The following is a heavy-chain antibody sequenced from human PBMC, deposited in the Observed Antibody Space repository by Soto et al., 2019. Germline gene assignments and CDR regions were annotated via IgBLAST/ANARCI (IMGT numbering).Heavy chain of an antibody. CDR3: ARELPTTIRGGYYYSYGMDV. CDR2: LHSDGSTT. Sequence: SLRLSCAASGFIFNNYWMHWVRQAPGRGLVWVSRLHSDGSTTTYADSVKGRFTISRDNAKNTLYLQMNSLRAEDTAVYYCARELPTTIRGGYYYSYGMDVWGQGTTVTVSS. J-gene: IGHJ6*02. V-gene: IGHV3-74*03. CDR1: GFIFNNYW. D-gene: IGHD2-2*02.